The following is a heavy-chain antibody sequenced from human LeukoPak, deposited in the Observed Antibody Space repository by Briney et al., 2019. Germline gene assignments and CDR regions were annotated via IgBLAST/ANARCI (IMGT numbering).Heavy chain of an antibody. V-gene: IGHV3-23*01. D-gene: IGHD4-17*01. J-gene: IGHJ5*02. CDR1: GFTFSSYA. CDR2: ISGSGGST. Sequence: PGGSLRLSCAASGFTFSSYAMSWVRQAPGEGLEWVSAISGSGGSTYYADSVKGRFTISRDNSKNTLYLQMNSLRAEDTAVYYCAKAPNGDYGGNWFDPWGQGTLVTVSS. CDR3: AKAPNGDYGGNWFDP.